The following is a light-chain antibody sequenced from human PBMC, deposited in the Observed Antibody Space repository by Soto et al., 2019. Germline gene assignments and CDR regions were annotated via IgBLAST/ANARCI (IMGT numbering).Light chain of an antibody. CDR2: GAS. J-gene: IGKJ1*01. CDR1: QSVSSNY. Sequence: EIVLTQSPGSLSLSPGERATLSCRASQSVSSNYLAWYQQKPGQAPRLLIYGASSRATGIPDRFSASGSGTDFTLTISRLEPEDFAVYYCQQYCGSPRTFGQGTKVEIK. CDR3: QQYCGSPRT. V-gene: IGKV3-20*01.